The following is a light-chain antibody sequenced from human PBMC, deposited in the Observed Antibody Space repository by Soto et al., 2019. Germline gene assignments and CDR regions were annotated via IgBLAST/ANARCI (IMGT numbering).Light chain of an antibody. V-gene: IGKV3-20*01. CDR2: AAS. CDR1: QSVSSSD. J-gene: IGKJ1*01. Sequence: EIVLTQSPGTLSLSPGESATLSCRASQSVSSSDLAWYLQKSGQAPRLLIYAASSRATGIPDRFSGSGSGTDFSLTISRLEPEDFAVYYCQQYGSSGWTFGQGTKVEIK. CDR3: QQYGSSGWT.